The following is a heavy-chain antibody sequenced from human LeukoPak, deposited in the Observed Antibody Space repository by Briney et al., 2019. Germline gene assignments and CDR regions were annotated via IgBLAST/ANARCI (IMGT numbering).Heavy chain of an antibody. D-gene: IGHD6-19*01. CDR1: RGSISNSDYY. Sequence: PSATLSLTCTVSRGSISNSDYYWGWIHQSPGKGLEWIGSVYYTGSIYSNPSLRGRVAMSMDTSKNHFSLNLTSVTASDTAVYFCARQGYNSGRLFDYWGQGSLVTVSS. J-gene: IGHJ4*02. CDR2: VYYTGSI. CDR3: ARQGYNSGRLFDY. V-gene: IGHV4-39*01.